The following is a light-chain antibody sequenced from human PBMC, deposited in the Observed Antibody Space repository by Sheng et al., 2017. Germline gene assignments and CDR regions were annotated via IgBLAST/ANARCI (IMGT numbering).Light chain of an antibody. V-gene: IGKV1-13*02. CDR2: DAS. J-gene: IGKJ4*01. Sequence: IQMTQSPSVMSASVGDTVTISCRASQDISSGLAWYQQTPGKSPRLLMYDASVLEIGVSSKFIGSGSGTDFTLSISSLQPEDFVTYYCQQFNGSQITFGGGTKIDIK. CDR3: QQFNGSQIT. CDR1: QDISSG.